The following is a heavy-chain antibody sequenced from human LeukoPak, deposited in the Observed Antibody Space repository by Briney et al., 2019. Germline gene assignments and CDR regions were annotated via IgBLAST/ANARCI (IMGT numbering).Heavy chain of an antibody. D-gene: IGHD1-26*01. V-gene: IGHV5-51*01. CDR3: ARRLGATQPYFDF. CDR1: GYIFPNYW. J-gene: IGHJ4*02. Sequence: GESLNISCKGSGYIFPNYWIGWVRQMPGKGLEWMGLIYPDDSDTKYNPSFQGQVSISADKSISTAYLQWSSLQASDTAMYYCARRLGATQPYFDFWGQGALVTVSS. CDR2: IYPDDSDT.